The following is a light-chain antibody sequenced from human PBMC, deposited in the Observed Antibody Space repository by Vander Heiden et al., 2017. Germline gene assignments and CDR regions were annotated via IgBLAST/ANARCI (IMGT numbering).Light chain of an antibody. J-gene: IGLJ2*01. CDR2: DVS. CDR1: SNDVGGYDY. V-gene: IGLV2-14*01. Sequence: SALTQPASVSGSPGQSITISCTGTSNDVGGYDYVSWYQQHPGKAPKLMIYDVSDRPSGVSNRFSGSKSGNTASLTISGLQAEDEAHYYCCSYTSSSTLVFGGGTKLTVL. CDR3: CSYTSSSTLV.